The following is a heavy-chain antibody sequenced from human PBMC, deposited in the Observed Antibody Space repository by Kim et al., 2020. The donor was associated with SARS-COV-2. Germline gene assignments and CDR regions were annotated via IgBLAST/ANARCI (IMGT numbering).Heavy chain of an antibody. Sequence: ASVKVSCKASGYTFTGYYMHWVRQAPGQGLEWMGWINPNSGGTNYAQKFQGRVTMTRDTSISTAYMELSRLRSDDTAVYYCARDRVTIKQWLVRWWFDPWGQGTLVTVSS. D-gene: IGHD6-19*01. CDR3: ARDRVTIKQWLVRWWFDP. CDR1: GYTFTGYY. J-gene: IGHJ5*02. V-gene: IGHV1-2*02. CDR2: INPNSGGT.